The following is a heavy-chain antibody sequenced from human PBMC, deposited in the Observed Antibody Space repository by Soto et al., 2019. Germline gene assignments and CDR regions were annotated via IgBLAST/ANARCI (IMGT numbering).Heavy chain of an antibody. CDR1: GYTFTSYY. V-gene: IGHV1-46*01. CDR2: INPSGGST. D-gene: IGHD4-17*01. CDR3: ARVLSSDTVTSHFDY. Sequence: GGSVKVSRKASGYTFTSYYIPLVRPAPGQGLEWMGIINPSGGSTSYAQKFQGRVTMTRDTSASTVYMELSSLRSEDTAVYYCARVLSSDTVTSHFDYWGQGTLVTVSS. J-gene: IGHJ4*02.